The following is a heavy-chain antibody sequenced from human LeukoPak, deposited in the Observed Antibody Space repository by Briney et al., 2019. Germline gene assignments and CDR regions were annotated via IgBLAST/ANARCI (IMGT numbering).Heavy chain of an antibody. CDR1: GGTFSSYA. Sequence: ASVKVSCKASGGTFSSYAISWVRQAPGQGLEWMGGIIPIFGTANYAQKFQGRVTITADESTSTAYMELSSLRSEDTAVYYCARRSSGWYYIDYWGQGTLVTVSS. D-gene: IGHD6-19*01. V-gene: IGHV1-69*13. CDR2: IIPIFGTA. CDR3: ARRSSGWYYIDY. J-gene: IGHJ4*02.